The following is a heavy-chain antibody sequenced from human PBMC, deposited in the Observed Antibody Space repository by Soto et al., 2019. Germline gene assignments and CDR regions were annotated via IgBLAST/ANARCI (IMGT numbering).Heavy chain of an antibody. CDR1: GFTFSTFW. CDR2: IKRDGIET. D-gene: IGHD2-21*01. Sequence: EVQLVESGGGLVQPGGSLRLSCAASGFTFSTFWMTWLRQAPGKGLEWVANIKRDGIETHYGDSVKGRFTLTRDNAKNSFYLQLYSLRPEDTAMYYCARDLSPSREFFYYAFDVWGQGTLVTVSS. J-gene: IGHJ3*01. CDR3: ARDLSPSREFFYYAFDV. V-gene: IGHV3-7*05.